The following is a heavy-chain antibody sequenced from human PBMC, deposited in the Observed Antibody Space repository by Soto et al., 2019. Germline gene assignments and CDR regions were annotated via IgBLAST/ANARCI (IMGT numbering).Heavy chain of an antibody. CDR1: GGSISSTDW. CDR3: ASSKSGGSYYFDY. Sequence: QVQLQESGPGLVKPSGTLSLTCAVSGGSISSTDWWSWVRQPPGKGLEWIGEIYHGGSTNYNPSPNSRVTISVDRSKNQFSLKLTSVTAADTAVYYCASSKSGGSYYFDYWGQGTLVTVSS. CDR2: IYHGGST. V-gene: IGHV4-4*02. D-gene: IGHD1-26*01. J-gene: IGHJ4*02.